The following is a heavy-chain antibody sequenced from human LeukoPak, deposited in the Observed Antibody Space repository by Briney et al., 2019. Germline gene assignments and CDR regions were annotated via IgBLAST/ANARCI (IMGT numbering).Heavy chain of an antibody. CDR1: GFTFSDYS. CDR3: ARDRATVTTKYFQH. CDR2: ISYSSSTI. J-gene: IGHJ1*01. V-gene: IGHV3-48*02. Sequence: GGSLRLSCAASGFTFSDYSMNWVRQAPGKALEWISYISYSSSTIYYADSVEGRFTISRDNAKNSLYLQMNSVRDEDTAVYYCARDRATVTTKYFQHWGQGTLVTVSS. D-gene: IGHD4-17*01.